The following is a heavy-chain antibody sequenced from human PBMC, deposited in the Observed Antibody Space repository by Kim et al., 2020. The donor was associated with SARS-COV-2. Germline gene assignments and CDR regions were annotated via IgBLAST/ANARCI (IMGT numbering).Heavy chain of an antibody. CDR2: INHSGST. CDR3: ARRDWALGRRNYYFDY. D-gene: IGHD1-26*01. J-gene: IGHJ4*02. CDR1: GGSFSGYY. Sequence: SETLSLTCAVYGGSFSGYYWSWIRQPPGKGLEWIGEINHSGSTNYNPSLKSRVTISVDTSKNQFSLKLSSVTAADTAVYYCARRDWALGRRNYYFDYWGQGTLVTVSS. V-gene: IGHV4-34*01.